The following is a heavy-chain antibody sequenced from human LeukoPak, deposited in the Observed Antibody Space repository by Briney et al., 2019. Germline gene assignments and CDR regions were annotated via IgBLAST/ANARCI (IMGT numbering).Heavy chain of an antibody. V-gene: IGHV4-34*01. D-gene: IGHD3-10*01. Sequence: SETLSLTCAVYGGSFSGYYWSWIRQPPGKGLEWIGEINHSGSINYNPSLKSRVTISVDTSKNQFSLKLSSVTAADTAVYYCARAVLLWFGELPFDYWGQGTLVTVSS. CDR1: GGSFSGYY. CDR2: INHSGSI. CDR3: ARAVLLWFGELPFDY. J-gene: IGHJ4*02.